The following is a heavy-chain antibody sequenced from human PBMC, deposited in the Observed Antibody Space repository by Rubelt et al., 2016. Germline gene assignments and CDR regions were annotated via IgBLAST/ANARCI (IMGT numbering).Heavy chain of an antibody. D-gene: IGHD6-13*01. J-gene: IGHJ4*02. CDR1: GGTFRSYA. Sequence: QVQLVQSGAEVKKPGSSVKVSCKASGGTFRSYAISWVRQAPGQGLEWMGGILPIFGTATYAQKVQGRVTIIADETTSTSYMELSSLRSEDTAVYYCARRQQLGPFDYWGQGTLVTVSS. CDR3: ARRQQLGPFDY. CDR2: ILPIFGTA. V-gene: IGHV1-69*01.